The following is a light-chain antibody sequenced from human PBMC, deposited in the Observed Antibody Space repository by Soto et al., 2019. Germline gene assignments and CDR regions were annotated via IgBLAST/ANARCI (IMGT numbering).Light chain of an antibody. CDR1: QSISSW. Sequence: DIQMTQSPSTLSASVGDRVTITCRASQSISSWLAWYQQKPGKAPKLLIYKASSLESGVPSRFSGSGSGTEFTLTISSLQPDDFVTYYCQQYNSYSTFGQGTK. V-gene: IGKV1-5*03. J-gene: IGKJ1*01. CDR3: QQYNSYST. CDR2: KAS.